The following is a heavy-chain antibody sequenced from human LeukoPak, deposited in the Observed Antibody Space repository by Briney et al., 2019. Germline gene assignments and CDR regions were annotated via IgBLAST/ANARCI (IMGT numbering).Heavy chain of an antibody. CDR1: GGSISSGGYS. CDR3: ARAGPGYCSGGSCPPDY. V-gene: IGHV4-30-2*01. Sequence: SGPELVKPSQTLSLTCAVSGGSISSGGYSWSWIRQPPGKGLEWIGYIYHSGSTYYNPSLKSRVTISVDRSKNQFSLKLSSVTAADTAVYYCARAGPGYCSGGSCPPDYWGQGTLVTVSS. J-gene: IGHJ4*02. CDR2: IYHSGST. D-gene: IGHD2-15*01.